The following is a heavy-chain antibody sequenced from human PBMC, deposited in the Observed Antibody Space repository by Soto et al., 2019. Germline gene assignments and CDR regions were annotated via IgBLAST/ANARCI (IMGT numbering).Heavy chain of an antibody. CDR1: GFTFSSYA. CDR2: ISYDGSNK. D-gene: IGHD3-10*01. CDR3: ARDQYGSGRLSSMDV. Sequence: ESGGGVVQPGRSLRLSCAASGFTFSSYAMHWVRQAPGKGLEWVAVISYDGSNKYYADSVKGRFTISRDNSKNTLYLQMNSLRAEDTAVYYCARDQYGSGRLSSMDVWGQGTTVTVSS. J-gene: IGHJ6*02. V-gene: IGHV3-30-3*01.